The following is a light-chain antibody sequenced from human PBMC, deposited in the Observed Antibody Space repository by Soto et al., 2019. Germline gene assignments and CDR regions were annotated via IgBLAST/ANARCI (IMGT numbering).Light chain of an antibody. CDR3: QKYYNAPRT. CDR1: QDIANY. CDR2: AAI. V-gene: IGKV1-27*01. Sequence: DIHMTQSPSSLTASVGDRVTITCRASQDIANYLAWYQQKPGKVPELLIFAAITLRSGVPSRFSGSGSGTDFTLTISSLQPEDVATYYCQKYYNAPRTFGQGTKVDIK. J-gene: IGKJ1*01.